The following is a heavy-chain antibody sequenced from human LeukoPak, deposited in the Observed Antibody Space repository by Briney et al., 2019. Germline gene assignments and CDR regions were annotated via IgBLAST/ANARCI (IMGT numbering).Heavy chain of an antibody. J-gene: IGHJ6*03. CDR2: MSPSGSS. CDR3: ARGRQDVNMILVVMAGVSYYLDV. CDR1: GGSFSDYY. Sequence: PSETLSLTCAVYGGSFSDYYWTWIRQTPGKGLEWIGEMSPSGSSNYNPSLKSRVTITVDTSKNQFSLKLRSVTAADTAVYYCARGRQDVNMILVVMAGVSYYLDVRSKGTTVTVS. D-gene: IGHD3-22*01. V-gene: IGHV4-34*01.